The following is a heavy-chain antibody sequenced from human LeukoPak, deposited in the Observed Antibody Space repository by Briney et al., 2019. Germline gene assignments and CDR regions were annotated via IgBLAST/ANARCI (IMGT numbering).Heavy chain of an antibody. CDR2: INPNSGGT. V-gene: IGHV1-2*02. D-gene: IGHD6-19*01. CDR3: ARVLFSSSGNKSNRVDY. Sequence: ASVKVSCKASGYTFTGYYIHWVRQAPGQGLEWMGWINPNSGGTNNAQKFQGRVTMTRDTSISTAYMELSRLRSDDTAVYYCARVLFSSSGNKSNRVDYWGQGTLVTVSS. CDR1: GYTFTGYY. J-gene: IGHJ4*02.